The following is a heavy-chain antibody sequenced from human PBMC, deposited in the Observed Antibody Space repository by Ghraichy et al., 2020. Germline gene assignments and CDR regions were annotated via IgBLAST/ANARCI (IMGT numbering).Heavy chain of an antibody. Sequence: SETLSLTCAVSGGSISSGGYSWSWIRQPPGKGLEWIGYIYHSGSTYYNPSLKSRVTISVDRSKNQFSLKLSSVTAADTAVYYCARGITIFGVVIALGEFDPWGQGTLVTVSS. D-gene: IGHD3-3*01. CDR3: ARGITIFGVVIALGEFDP. J-gene: IGHJ5*02. CDR2: IYHSGST. V-gene: IGHV4-30-2*01. CDR1: GGSISSGGYS.